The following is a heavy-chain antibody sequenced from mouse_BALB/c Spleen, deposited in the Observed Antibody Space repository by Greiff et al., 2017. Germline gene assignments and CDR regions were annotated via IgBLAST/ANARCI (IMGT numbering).Heavy chain of an antibody. CDR2: IYPGDGDT. V-gene: IGHV1-87*01. CDR1: GYTFTSYW. Sequence: VQLQQSGAELARPGASVKLSCKASGYTFTSYWMQWVKQRPGQGLEWIGAIYPGDGDTRYTQKFKGKATLTADKSSSTAYMQLSSLASEDSAVYYCARWGYDAWGQGTSVTVSS. D-gene: IGHD2-2*01. CDR3: ARWGYDA. J-gene: IGHJ4*01.